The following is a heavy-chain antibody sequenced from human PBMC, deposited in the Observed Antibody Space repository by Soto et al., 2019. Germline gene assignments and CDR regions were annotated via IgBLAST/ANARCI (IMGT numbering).Heavy chain of an antibody. CDR2: IKSKTDGGTT. J-gene: IGHJ4*02. V-gene: IGHV3-15*01. Sequence: PGGSLRLSCAASGFTFSNAWMSWVRQAPGKGLEWVGRIKSKTDGGTTDYAAPVKGRFTISRDDSKNTLYLQMNSLKTEDTAVYYCTPDPVPYVCGSYRYVDYWGQGTLVTVSS. CDR1: GFTFSNAW. D-gene: IGHD3-16*02. CDR3: TPDPVPYVCGSYRYVDY.